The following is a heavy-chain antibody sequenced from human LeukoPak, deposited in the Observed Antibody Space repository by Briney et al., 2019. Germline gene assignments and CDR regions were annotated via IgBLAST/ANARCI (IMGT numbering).Heavy chain of an antibody. CDR3: ARTPTDSSGYYYPDY. CDR1: GFTFSSYA. Sequence: GGSLRLSCAASGFTFSSYAMSWVRQAPGKGLEWVSAISGSGGSTYYADSVKGRFTISRDNSKNTLYLQMNSLRAEDTAVYYCARTPTDSSGYYYPDYWGQGTLVTVSS. D-gene: IGHD3-22*01. J-gene: IGHJ4*02. V-gene: IGHV3-23*01. CDR2: ISGSGGST.